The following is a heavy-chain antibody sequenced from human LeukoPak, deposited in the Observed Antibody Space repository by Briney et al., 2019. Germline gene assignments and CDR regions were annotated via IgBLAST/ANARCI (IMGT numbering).Heavy chain of an antibody. D-gene: IGHD3-9*01. CDR2: IYYSGST. Sequence: SETLSLTCTVSGGSISSGSYYWGWIRQPPGKGLEWIGSIYYSGSTYYNPSLKSRVTISVDTSKNQFSLKLSSVTAADTAVYYCARQYYDILGGPFDYWGQGTLVTVSS. J-gene: IGHJ4*02. CDR3: ARQYYDILGGPFDY. V-gene: IGHV4-39*01. CDR1: GGSISSGSYY.